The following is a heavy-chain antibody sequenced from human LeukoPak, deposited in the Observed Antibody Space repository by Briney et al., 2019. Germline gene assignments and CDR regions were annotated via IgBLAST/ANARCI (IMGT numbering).Heavy chain of an antibody. CDR2: IDWDDDK. Sequence: SGPTLEKPTEALTVSCACCGWWLRNSGMCVSWIRQPPGKALEWLARIDWDDDKYYSTSMKNRLTISKNTSKNQVVLTMTNMDPVDTATYYCARIRGSYFIDYWGQGTLVTVSS. CDR1: GWWLRNSGMC. V-gene: IGHV2-70*11. J-gene: IGHJ4*02. D-gene: IGHD1-26*01. CDR3: ARIRGSYFIDY.